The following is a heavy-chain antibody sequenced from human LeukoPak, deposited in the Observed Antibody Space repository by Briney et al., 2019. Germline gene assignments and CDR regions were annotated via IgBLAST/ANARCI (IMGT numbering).Heavy chain of an antibody. J-gene: IGHJ4*02. CDR2: FNPKSGGT. Sequence: ASVKVSCKASGYTFTGLYMHWVRQAPGKGLEWMGGFNPKSGGTNYAQEFQGRVTMTEDTSTDTAYMELSSLGSEDTAVYYCGTGGAMVRGVIVREYYLDYWGQGTLVTVSS. D-gene: IGHD3-10*01. CDR3: GTGGAMVRGVIVREYYLDY. V-gene: IGHV1-24*01. CDR1: GYTFTGLY.